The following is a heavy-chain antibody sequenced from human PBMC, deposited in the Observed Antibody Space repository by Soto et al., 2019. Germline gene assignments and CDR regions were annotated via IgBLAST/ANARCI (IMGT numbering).Heavy chain of an antibody. CDR1: GYTFTSYY. CDR2: INPSGGST. J-gene: IGHJ5*02. CDR3: ARVWDNIVVVPAAIQVYDWFDP. D-gene: IGHD2-2*02. Sequence: ASVKVSCKASGYTFTSYYMHWVRQAPGQGLEWMGIINPSGGSTSYAQKFQGRVTMTRDTSTSTVYMELSSLRSEDTAVYYCARVWDNIVVVPAAIQVYDWFDPWGQGTLVTVSS. V-gene: IGHV1-46*01.